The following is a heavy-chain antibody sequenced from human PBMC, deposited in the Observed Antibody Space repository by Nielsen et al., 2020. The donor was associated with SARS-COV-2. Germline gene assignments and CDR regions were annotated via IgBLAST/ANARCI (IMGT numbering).Heavy chain of an antibody. CDR1: GGSISSSSYY. D-gene: IGHD6-6*01. J-gene: IGHJ6*03. CDR2: IYYSGST. Sequence: GSLRLSCTVSGGSISSSSYYWGWIRQPPGKGLEWIGSIYYSGSTYYNPSLKSRVTISVDTSKNQFSLKLSSVTAADTAVYYCARGLYSSSSYYYYYYYMDVWGKGTTVTVSS. V-gene: IGHV4-39*01. CDR3: ARGLYSSSSYYYYYYYMDV.